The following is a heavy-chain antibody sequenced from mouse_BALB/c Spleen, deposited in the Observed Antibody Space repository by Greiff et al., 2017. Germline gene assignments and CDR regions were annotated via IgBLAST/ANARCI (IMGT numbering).Heavy chain of an antibody. Sequence: QVQLKQSAAELARPGASVKMSCKASGYTFTSYTMHWVNQRPGQGLEWIGYINPSRGYTEYNQKCKDKTTLTADKSSSTAYMQLSSLTSEDSAVYYCARDYLRYFDYWGQGTTRTVSS. CDR3: ARDYLRYFDY. V-gene: IGHV1-4*02. D-gene: IGHD5-5*01. CDR1: GYTFTSYT. CDR2: INPSRGYT. J-gene: IGHJ2*01.